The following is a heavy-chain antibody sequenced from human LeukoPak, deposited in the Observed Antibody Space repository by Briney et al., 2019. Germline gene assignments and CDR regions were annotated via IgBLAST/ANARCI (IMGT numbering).Heavy chain of an antibody. J-gene: IGHJ4*02. CDR1: GFTFSSYA. CDR3: AKDQGGYRSGSYRGY. CDR2: ISGSGGST. V-gene: IGHV3-23*01. Sequence: PGGSLRLSCAASGFTFSSYAMSWVRQAPGKGLEWVSAISGSGGSTYYADSVKGRFTISRDNSKNTLYLQMNSLRAEDTAVYYCAKDQGGYRSGSYRGYWGQGTLVTVSS. D-gene: IGHD1-26*01.